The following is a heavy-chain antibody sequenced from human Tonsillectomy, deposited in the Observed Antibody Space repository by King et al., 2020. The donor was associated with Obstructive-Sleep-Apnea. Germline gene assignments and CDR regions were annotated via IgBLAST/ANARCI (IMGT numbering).Heavy chain of an antibody. Sequence: VQLVESGGGLVQPGGSLRLSCAASGFTFRSRTMNWVRQTPGKALEWISYISRSGTTLYYADSVSGRFTISRDNANNSLYLQMESLTVEETAIYYCATKEGWYFDLWGRGTLVTVSS. J-gene: IGHJ2*01. CDR2: ISRSGTTL. CDR3: ATKEGWYFDL. V-gene: IGHV3-48*01. CDR1: GFTFRSRT.